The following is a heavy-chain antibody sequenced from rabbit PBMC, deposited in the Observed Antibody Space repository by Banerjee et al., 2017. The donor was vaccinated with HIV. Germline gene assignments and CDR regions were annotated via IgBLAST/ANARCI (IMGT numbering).Heavy chain of an antibody. CDR3: ARAGGFEKYFNL. CDR2: IPIGSVYT. V-gene: IGHV1S45*01. Sequence: EESGGDLVEPEGSLTLTCTASGFSFSSDYWISWVRQAPGKGLEWIGCIPIGSVYTYYASWANGRFTISRTSSTTVTLQMASLTAADTATYFCARAGGFEKYFNLWGQGTLVTVS. J-gene: IGHJ4*01. CDR1: GFSFSSDYW. D-gene: IGHD1-1*01.